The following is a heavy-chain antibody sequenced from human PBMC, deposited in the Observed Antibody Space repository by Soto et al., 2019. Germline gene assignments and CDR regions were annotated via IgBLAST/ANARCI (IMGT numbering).Heavy chain of an antibody. CDR2: MNPNSGNT. D-gene: IGHD2-15*01. Sequence: GASVKVSCTASGYTFTSYDINWVRQATGQGLEWMGWMNPNSGNTGYAQKIQGRVTMTRNTSISTAYMELSSLRSEDTAVYYCARAQRVRGYCSGGSCYPYYYYYMDVWGKGTTVTVSS. CDR3: ARAQRVRGYCSGGSCYPYYYYYMDV. CDR1: GYTFTSYD. J-gene: IGHJ6*03. V-gene: IGHV1-8*01.